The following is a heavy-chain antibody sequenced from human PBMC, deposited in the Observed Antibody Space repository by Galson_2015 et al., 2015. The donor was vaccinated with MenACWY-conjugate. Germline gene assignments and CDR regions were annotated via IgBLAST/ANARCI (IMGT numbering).Heavy chain of an antibody. Sequence: SLRLSCAASGFTFSSYAMSWVRQAPGKGLEWVSAISGSGGSTYYADSVKGRFTISRDNSKNTLYLQMNSLRAEDTAVYYCAKDVGYSGYVAIDYDYVWGTPSAFDIWGQGTMVTVSS. V-gene: IGHV3-23*01. CDR2: ISGSGGST. CDR1: GFTFSSYA. CDR3: AKDVGYSGYVAIDYDYVWGTPSAFDI. J-gene: IGHJ3*02. D-gene: IGHD3-16*01.